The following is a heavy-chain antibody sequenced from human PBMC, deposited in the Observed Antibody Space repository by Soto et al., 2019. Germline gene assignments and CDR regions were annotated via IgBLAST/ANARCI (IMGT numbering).Heavy chain of an antibody. CDR1: GGSISSSSYY. V-gene: IGHV4-61*01. CDR3: ARDIGCSGGSCYPYYYYYYMDV. D-gene: IGHD2-15*01. Sequence: ETLSLTCTVSGGSISSSSYYWSWIRQPPGKGLEWIGYIYYSGSTNYNPSLKSRVTISVDTSKNQFSLKLSSVTAADTAVYYCARDIGCSGGSCYPYYYYYYMDVWGKGTTVTVSS. J-gene: IGHJ6*03. CDR2: IYYSGST.